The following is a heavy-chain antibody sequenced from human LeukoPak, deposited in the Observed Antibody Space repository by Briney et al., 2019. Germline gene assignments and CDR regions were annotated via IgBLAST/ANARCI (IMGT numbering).Heavy chain of an antibody. V-gene: IGHV3-21*04. Sequence: PGGSLRLSCAASGFTFSSYSMNWVRQAPGKGLEWVSSISSSSRSKYYADSVKGRFTISRDNAKNSLYLQMNSLRAEDTAVYYCAKGGKGYSYVNLDYWGQGTLVTVSS. CDR3: AKGGKGYSYVNLDY. D-gene: IGHD5-18*01. CDR1: GFTFSSYS. CDR2: ISSSSRSK. J-gene: IGHJ4*02.